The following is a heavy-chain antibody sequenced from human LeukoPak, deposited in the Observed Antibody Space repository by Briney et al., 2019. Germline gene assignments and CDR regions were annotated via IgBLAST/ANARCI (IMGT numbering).Heavy chain of an antibody. CDR3: AKDLPGVMTTVTTYY. D-gene: IGHD4-17*01. CDR1: GFSFSSYG. Sequence: GGSLRLSCAASGFSFSSYGMHWVRQAPGKGLEWVTFIRYDGSDKNYADSVKGRFTISRDNSKNTLYLQMNSLRAEDTAVYYCAKDLPGVMTTVTTYYWGQGTLVTVSS. V-gene: IGHV3-30*02. J-gene: IGHJ4*02. CDR2: IRYDGSDK.